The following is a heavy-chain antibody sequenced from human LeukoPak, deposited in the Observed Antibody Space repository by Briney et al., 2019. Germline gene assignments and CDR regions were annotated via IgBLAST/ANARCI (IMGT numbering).Heavy chain of an antibody. Sequence: ASVKVSCKASGYTFTGYYMHWVRQAPGQGLEWMGWISAYNGNTNYAQKLQGRVTMTTDTSTSTAYMELRSLRSDDTAVYYCAVTFGGVIAIDYWGQGTLVTVSS. CDR2: ISAYNGNT. D-gene: IGHD3-16*02. CDR1: GYTFTGYY. CDR3: AVTFGGVIAIDY. J-gene: IGHJ4*02. V-gene: IGHV1-18*04.